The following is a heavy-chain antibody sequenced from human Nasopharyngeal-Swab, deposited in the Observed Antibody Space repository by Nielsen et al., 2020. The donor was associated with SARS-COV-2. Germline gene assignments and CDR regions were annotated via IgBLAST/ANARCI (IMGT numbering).Heavy chain of an antibody. CDR1: GFIFSDSA. Sequence: GESLKISCAASGFIFSDSAIHWVRQASGKGLEWVGRIRSKGNSYATAYAASVKGRFTISRDDSKNTAYLQMNSLITEDTAVYYCTRCGGSCYTGKGYWGQGTLVTVSS. CDR2: IRSKGNSYAT. D-gene: IGHD2-15*01. J-gene: IGHJ4*02. V-gene: IGHV3-73*01. CDR3: TRCGGSCYTGKGY.